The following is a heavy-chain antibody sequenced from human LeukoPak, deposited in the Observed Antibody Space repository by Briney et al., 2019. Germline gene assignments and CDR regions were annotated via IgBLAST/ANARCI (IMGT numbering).Heavy chain of an antibody. V-gene: IGHV3-53*01. Sequence: PGRSLRLSCAVSGFTVSSNHMSWVRQAPGKGLEWVSVIYSAGSTYYADSVKGRFTISRDKSKKILFLQMNSLRVEDTAVYYCARVSSTSPYFYGLDVWGQGTTVTVSS. D-gene: IGHD2-21*01. CDR2: IYSAGST. J-gene: IGHJ6*02. CDR1: GFTVSSNH. CDR3: ARVSSTSPYFYGLDV.